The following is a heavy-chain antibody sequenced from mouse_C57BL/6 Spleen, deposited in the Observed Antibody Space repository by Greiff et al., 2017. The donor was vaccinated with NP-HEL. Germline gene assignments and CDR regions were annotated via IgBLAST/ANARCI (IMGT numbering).Heavy chain of an antibody. CDR3: ARWDGYYVFAY. D-gene: IGHD2-3*01. V-gene: IGHV1-80*01. CDR2: IYPGDGDT. CDR1: GYAFSSYW. Sequence: QVQLKESGAELVKPGASVKISCKASGYAFSSYWLNWVKQRPGKGLEWIGQIYPGDGDTNYNGKFKGKATLTADKSSSTAYMQLSSLTSEDSAVYFCARWDGYYVFAYWGQGTLVTVSA. J-gene: IGHJ3*01.